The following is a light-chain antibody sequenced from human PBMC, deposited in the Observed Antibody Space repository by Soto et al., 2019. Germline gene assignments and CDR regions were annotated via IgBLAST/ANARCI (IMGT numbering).Light chain of an antibody. CDR3: QQASRFPLS. Sequence: DIQMTQSPSSVSASVGDRVIITCRASQVINTHLAWYQQRPGRAPNLLIYDTSNLQSGVPSWFSGSGSGTDFTLTISSLQPEDSATYYCQQASRFPLSFGGGTKVDIK. J-gene: IGKJ4*01. CDR1: QVINTH. V-gene: IGKV1D-12*01. CDR2: DTS.